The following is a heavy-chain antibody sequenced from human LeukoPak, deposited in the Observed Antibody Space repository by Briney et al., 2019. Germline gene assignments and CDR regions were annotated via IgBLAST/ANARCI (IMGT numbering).Heavy chain of an antibody. D-gene: IGHD5-18*01. CDR1: GFTVSTIY. CDR2: IYSGGNT. V-gene: IGHV3-66*01. CDR3: AKGGIGSSPGLDS. Sequence: PGGSLRLSCAASGFTVSTIYMTWVRQAPGKGLEWVSIIYSGGNTYYADSVKGRFTIPRDNSKNTLYLQMNSLRAEDTAIYSCAKGGIGSSPGLDSWGQGTLVTVSS. J-gene: IGHJ4*02.